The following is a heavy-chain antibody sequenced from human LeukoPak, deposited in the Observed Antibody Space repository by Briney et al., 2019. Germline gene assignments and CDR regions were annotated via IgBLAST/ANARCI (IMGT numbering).Heavy chain of an antibody. Sequence: PGGSLRLSCAASGFTFSSYYMYWVRQAPGEGGVSVSRISSDGGSTTYADSVKGRFTISRDNAKNTLYLQMNSLRAEDTAVYYCARDDGSRIDYWGQGTLVTVFS. D-gene: IGHD5-24*01. CDR3: ARDDGSRIDY. J-gene: IGHJ4*02. CDR2: ISSDGGST. CDR1: GFTFSSYY. V-gene: IGHV3-74*01.